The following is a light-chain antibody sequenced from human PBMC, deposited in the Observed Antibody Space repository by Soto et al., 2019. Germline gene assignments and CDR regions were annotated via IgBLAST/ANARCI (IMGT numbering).Light chain of an antibody. J-gene: IGLJ1*01. CDR2: DVS. V-gene: IGLV2-11*01. CDR1: SSDVGGYNY. CDR3: CSYAGSYTWV. Sequence: QSALTQPRSVSGSPGQSVTISCTGTSSDVGGYNYVSWYQQHPGKAPKLMIYDVSQRPSGVPDRFSGSKSGNTASLTISGLQAEDEADYCCCSYAGSYTWVFGTGTKLTVL.